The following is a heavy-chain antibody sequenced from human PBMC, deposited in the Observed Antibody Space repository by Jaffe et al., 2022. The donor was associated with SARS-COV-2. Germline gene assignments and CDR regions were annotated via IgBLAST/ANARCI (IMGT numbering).Heavy chain of an antibody. Sequence: QVQLVESGGGVVQPGRSLRLSCAASGFTFSSYAMHWVRQAPGKGLEWVAVISYDGSNKYYADSVKGRFTISRDNSKNTLYLQMNSLRAEDTAVYYCARDGRGGPEYSSSAFDYWGQGTLVTVSS. CDR3: ARDGRGGPEYSSSAFDY. D-gene: IGHD6-6*01. V-gene: IGHV3-30-3*01. CDR1: GFTFSSYA. CDR2: ISYDGSNK. J-gene: IGHJ4*02.